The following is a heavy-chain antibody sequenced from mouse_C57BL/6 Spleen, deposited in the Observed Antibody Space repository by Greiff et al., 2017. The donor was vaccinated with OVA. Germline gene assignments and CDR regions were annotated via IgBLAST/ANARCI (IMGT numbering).Heavy chain of an antibody. CDR3: AGLRFAY. CDR2: INPNNGGT. J-gene: IGHJ3*01. D-gene: IGHD2-10*01. V-gene: IGHV1-18*01. Sequence: EVKLQESGPELVKPGASVKIPCKASGYTFTDYNMDWVKQSHGKSLEWIGDINPNNGGTIYNQKFKGKATLTVDKSSSTAYMELRSLTSEATAVYYCAGLRFAYWGQGTLVTVSA. CDR1: GYTFTDYN.